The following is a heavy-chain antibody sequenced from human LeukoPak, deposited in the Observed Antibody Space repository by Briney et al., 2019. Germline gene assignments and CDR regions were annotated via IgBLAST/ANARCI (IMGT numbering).Heavy chain of an antibody. CDR1: GFTFSSYA. V-gene: IGHV3-23*01. CDR3: AKGATLWFGELLHFDY. J-gene: IGHJ4*02. D-gene: IGHD3-10*01. CDR2: ISGSGGST. Sequence: GGSLRLSCAASGFTFSSYAMSWVRQAPGKGLEWVSAISGSGGSTYYADSVKGRFTISRDNSKNTLYLQMNSLRAEDTAVYYCAKGATLWFGELLHFDYWGQGTLVTVSS.